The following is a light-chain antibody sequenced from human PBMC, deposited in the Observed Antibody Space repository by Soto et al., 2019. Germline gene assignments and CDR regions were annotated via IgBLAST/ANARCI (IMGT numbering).Light chain of an antibody. Sequence: QSVLTQPPSVSGAPGQRVTIFCTGTSSNIGAGYDVHWYQQFPGTVPKLLIYGNNNRPSGVPDRFSGSKSGTSASLAITGLQAEDEATYYCSSYTSSSTLYVFGTGTKLTVL. CDR1: SSNIGAGYD. CDR2: GNN. V-gene: IGLV1-40*01. J-gene: IGLJ1*01. CDR3: SSYTSSSTLYV.